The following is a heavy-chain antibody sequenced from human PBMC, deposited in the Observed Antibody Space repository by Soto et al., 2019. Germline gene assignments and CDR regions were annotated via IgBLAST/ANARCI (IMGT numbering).Heavy chain of an antibody. CDR3: ARGVTMVRGVIHTPYFDY. CDR2: IYYSGST. V-gene: IGHV4-31*03. CDR1: GGSISSGGYY. Sequence: QVQLQESGPGLVKPSQTLSLTCTVSGGSISSGGYYWSWIRQHPGKGLEWIGYIYYSGSTYYNPSLKTRVTISVDTSKNQFSLKLSSVTAADTAVYYCARGVTMVRGVIHTPYFDYWGQGTLVTVSS. D-gene: IGHD3-10*01. J-gene: IGHJ4*02.